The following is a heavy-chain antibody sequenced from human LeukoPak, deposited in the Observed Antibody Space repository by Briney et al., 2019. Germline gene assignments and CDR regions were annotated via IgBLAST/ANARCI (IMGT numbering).Heavy chain of an antibody. CDR2: INHSGST. Sequence: PSETLSPTCAVYGGSFSGYYWSWIRQPPGKGLEWIGEINHSGSTNYNPSLKSRVTISVDTSKNQFSLKLSSVTAADTAVYYCARGRYYDFWSGFRLLFDYWGQGTLVTVSS. CDR1: GGSFSGYY. CDR3: ARGRYYDFWSGFRLLFDY. D-gene: IGHD3-3*01. J-gene: IGHJ4*02. V-gene: IGHV4-34*01.